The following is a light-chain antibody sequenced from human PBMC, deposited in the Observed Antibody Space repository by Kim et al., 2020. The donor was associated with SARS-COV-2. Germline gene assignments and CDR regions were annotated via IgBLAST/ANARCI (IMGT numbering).Light chain of an antibody. CDR2: DVS. CDR3: KSYAGSYTCLYV. CDR1: SSDVGGYNY. J-gene: IGLJ1*01. Sequence: QSALTQPRSVSGSPGQSVTIPCTGTSSDVGGYNYVSWYQQHPGKAPKLLIHDVSERPSGVPDRFSGSKSGNTASLTISGLQAEDEADYYCKSYAGSYTCLYVFGIGTKVTVL. V-gene: IGLV2-11*01.